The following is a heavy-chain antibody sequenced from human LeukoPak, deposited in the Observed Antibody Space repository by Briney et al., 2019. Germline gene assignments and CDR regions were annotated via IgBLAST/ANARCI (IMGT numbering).Heavy chain of an antibody. CDR1: GFTFSSYA. J-gene: IGHJ4*02. V-gene: IGHV3-21*01. Sequence: GGSLRLSCAASGFTFSSYAMHWVRQAPGKGLEWVSSISSSSSYIYYADSVKGRFTISRDNAKNSLYLQMNSLRAEDTAVYYCARDVLQGGYDPGGDYWGQGTLVTVSS. CDR3: ARDVLQGGYDPGGDY. D-gene: IGHD5-12*01. CDR2: ISSSSSYI.